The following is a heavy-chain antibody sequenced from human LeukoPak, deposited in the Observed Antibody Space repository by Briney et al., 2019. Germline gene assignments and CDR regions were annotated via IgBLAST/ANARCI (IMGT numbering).Heavy chain of an antibody. D-gene: IGHD3-22*01. CDR3: ARGGVDSSGSDY. Sequence: ASVKVSCKASGGTFSSYAIGWVRQAPGQGLDWMGRIIPIFGTANYAQKFQGRVTITTDESTSTAYMELSSLRSEDTAVYYCARGGVDSSGSDYWGQGTLVTVSS. J-gene: IGHJ4*02. CDR2: IIPIFGTA. CDR1: GGTFSSYA. V-gene: IGHV1-69*05.